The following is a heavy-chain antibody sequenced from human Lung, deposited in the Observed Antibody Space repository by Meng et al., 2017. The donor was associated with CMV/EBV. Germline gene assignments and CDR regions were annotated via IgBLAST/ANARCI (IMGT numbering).Heavy chain of an antibody. D-gene: IGHD3-10*01. CDR1: GGSVSGYY. Sequence: VDGGSVSGYYWSWIRQSPGRGLEWIGEINHRGSTTYNPSLKSRVTMSVATYKNQFSLRLRSVTAADTSVYYCARGYGSETYLNYFDYWGQGTLVTVSS. V-gene: IGHV4-34*01. J-gene: IGHJ4*02. CDR2: INHRGST. CDR3: ARGYGSETYLNYFDY.